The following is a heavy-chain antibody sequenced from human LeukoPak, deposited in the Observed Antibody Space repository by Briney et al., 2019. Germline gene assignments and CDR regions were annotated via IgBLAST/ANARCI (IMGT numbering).Heavy chain of an antibody. J-gene: IGHJ5*02. D-gene: IGHD3-10*01. CDR2: IWYDGSNK. Sequence: GGSLRLSCAASGFTFRSYGMHWVRQAPGKGLEWVAIIWYDGSNKYYADSVKGRITISRDNSKNTLYLQMNSLRAEDTAVYYCAKGEKHPLWFGELSLVAKHQNWFDPWGQGTLVTVSS. V-gene: IGHV3-33*06. CDR1: GFTFRSYG. CDR3: AKGEKHPLWFGELSLVAKHQNWFDP.